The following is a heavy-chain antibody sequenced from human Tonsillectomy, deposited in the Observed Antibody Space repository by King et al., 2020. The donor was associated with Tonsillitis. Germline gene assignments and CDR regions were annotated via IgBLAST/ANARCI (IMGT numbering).Heavy chain of an antibody. CDR1: GYTFTSYA. D-gene: IGHD3-3*01. Sequence: QLVQSGADVKKPGASVKVSCKASGYTFTSYAMHWVRQAPGQRLEWMGWINAGNGNTKYSQRFQGRVTITRDTSASTAYMELSSLRSEDTAVYYCARVLVAMFGVINYFEYWGQGTLVTVSS. CDR2: INAGNGNT. V-gene: IGHV1-3*01. J-gene: IGHJ4*02. CDR3: ARVLVAMFGVINYFEY.